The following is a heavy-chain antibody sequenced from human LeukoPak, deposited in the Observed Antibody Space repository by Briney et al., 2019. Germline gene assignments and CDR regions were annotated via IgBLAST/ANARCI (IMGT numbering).Heavy chain of an antibody. Sequence: SETLSLTCAVSGYSINSGYFWGWIRQPPGKGLEWIGSGYHSGSTYYNPSLKSRVTISLDMSKNQFSLKLSSVTAADTAVYYCARRSERWYYFDYWGQGTLVTVSS. CDR1: GYSINSGYF. CDR2: GYHSGST. V-gene: IGHV4-38-2*01. CDR3: ARRSERWYYFDY. J-gene: IGHJ4*02. D-gene: IGHD4-23*01.